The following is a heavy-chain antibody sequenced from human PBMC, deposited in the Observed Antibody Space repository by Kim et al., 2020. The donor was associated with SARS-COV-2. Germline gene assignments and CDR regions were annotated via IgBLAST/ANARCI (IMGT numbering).Heavy chain of an antibody. CDR1: GYSISSGYY. Sequence: SETLSLTCTVSGYSISSGYYWGWIRQPPGKGLEWIGSIYHSGSTYYNPSLKSRVTISVDTSKNQFSLKLSSVTAADTAVYYCARAPPDMVRGVIGDYWGQGTLVTVSS. D-gene: IGHD3-10*01. V-gene: IGHV4-38-2*02. CDR2: IYHSGST. CDR3: ARAPPDMVRGVIGDY. J-gene: IGHJ4*02.